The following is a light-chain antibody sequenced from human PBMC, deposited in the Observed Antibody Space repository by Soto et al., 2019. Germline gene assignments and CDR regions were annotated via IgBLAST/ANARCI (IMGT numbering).Light chain of an antibody. CDR1: QSVSSSY. V-gene: IGKV3-20*01. CDR2: GAS. Sequence: EIVLTQSPGTLSLSPGERATLSCRASQSVSSSYLAWYQQKPGQAPRLLIYGASRRATRIPDRFSGSGSGTDFTLTISRLEPEDFAVYYCQQYGSSPRTFGQGTKVEIK. CDR3: QQYGSSPRT. J-gene: IGKJ1*01.